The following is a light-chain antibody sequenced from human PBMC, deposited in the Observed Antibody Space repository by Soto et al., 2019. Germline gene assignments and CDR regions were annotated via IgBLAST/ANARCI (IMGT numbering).Light chain of an antibody. CDR3: QQYNNWPRT. V-gene: IGKV3-15*01. CDR2: GAF. Sequence: EIVMTQSPATLSVSPGERATLSCRASQNVNSNLAWYQQKPGQAPRLLIHGAFTGATGIPARFSGSGSGTEFTLTISSLQSEDFAVYYCQQYNNWPRTFGQGTKVEIK. J-gene: IGKJ1*01. CDR1: QNVNSN.